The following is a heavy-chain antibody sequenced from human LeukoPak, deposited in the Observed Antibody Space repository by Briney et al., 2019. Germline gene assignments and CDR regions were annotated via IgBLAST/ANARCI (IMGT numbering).Heavy chain of an antibody. Sequence: GGSLRLSCTASGFTFGDYAMSWFRQAPGKGLEWVGFIRSKAYGGTTEYAASVKGRFTISRDDSKSIAYLQMNSLKTEDTAVYYCTRAKAGTSGGPDDYWGQGTLVTVSS. CDR1: GFTFGDYA. CDR3: TRAKAGTSGGPDDY. D-gene: IGHD6-19*01. J-gene: IGHJ4*02. CDR2: IRSKAYGGTT. V-gene: IGHV3-49*03.